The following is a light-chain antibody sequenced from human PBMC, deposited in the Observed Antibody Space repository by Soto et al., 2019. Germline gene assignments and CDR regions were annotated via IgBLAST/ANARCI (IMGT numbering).Light chain of an antibody. CDR3: QQYSSYSRT. V-gene: IGKV1-5*01. CDR2: DAF. J-gene: IGKJ1*01. Sequence: DIQMTQSPSTLSASVGDRVTITCRASQSISNWLAWYQQKPGKAPKLLIYDAFNLESGVPSRFSGSGSGTEVTLAISSLQPDDFATYYCQQYSSYSRTFGQGTKVEIK. CDR1: QSISNW.